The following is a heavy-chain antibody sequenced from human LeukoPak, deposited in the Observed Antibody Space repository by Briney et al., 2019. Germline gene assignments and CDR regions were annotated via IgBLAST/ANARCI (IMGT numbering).Heavy chain of an antibody. CDR3: ARDKQPQGVATIWEFDY. V-gene: IGHV1-18*01. CDR1: GYTFTSYG. CDR2: ISAYNGNT. J-gene: IGHJ4*02. D-gene: IGHD5-12*01. Sequence: ASVKVSCKASGYTFTSYGISWVRQAPGQGLEWMGWISAYNGNTNYAQKLQGRVTMTTDTSTSTAYIELRSLRSDDTAVYYCARDKQPQGVATIWEFDYWGQGALVTVSS.